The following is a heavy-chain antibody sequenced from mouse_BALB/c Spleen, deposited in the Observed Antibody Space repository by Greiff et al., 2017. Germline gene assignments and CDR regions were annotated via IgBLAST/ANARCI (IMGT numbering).Heavy chain of an antibody. Sequence: EVHLVESGGDLVKPGGSLKLSCAASGFTFSSYGMSWVRQTPDKRLEWVATISSGGSYTYYPDSVKGRFTNSRDNAKNTLYLQMSRLKSEDTAMYYCARGGYYGSSYWYFDVWGAGTTVTVSS. CDR3: ARGGYYGSSYWYFDV. J-gene: IGHJ1*01. CDR2: ISSGGSYT. D-gene: IGHD1-1*01. V-gene: IGHV5-6*01. CDR1: GFTFSSYG.